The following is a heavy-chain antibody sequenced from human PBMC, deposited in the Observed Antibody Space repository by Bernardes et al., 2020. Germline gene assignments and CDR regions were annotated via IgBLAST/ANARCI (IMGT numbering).Heavy chain of an antibody. D-gene: IGHD2-21*01. V-gene: IGHV3-48*01. J-gene: IGHJ6*01. CDR3: AGEVDSVNGMDV. CDR2: VNSDGDRV. CDR1: GFTFNTFS. Sequence: GGSLRLSCAASGFTFNTFSMNWVRQAPGRGLEWLSYVNSDGDRVYYAASVKGRFTVSRDNAKNSLYLQMNSLRGEDTAVYYCAGEVDSVNGMDVWGLGTTVTVSS.